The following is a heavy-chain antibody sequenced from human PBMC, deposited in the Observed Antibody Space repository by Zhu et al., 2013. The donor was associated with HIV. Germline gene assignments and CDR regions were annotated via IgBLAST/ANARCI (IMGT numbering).Heavy chain of an antibody. CDR2: IIPILGTP. V-gene: IGHV1-69*06. CDR3: AGRIVGATSLDY. J-gene: IGHJ4*02. D-gene: IGHD1-26*01. Sequence: VQLVQSGAEVKKPGSSVKVSCRTSGGIFSNYALSWVRQAPGQGLEWMGGIIPILGTPHYAQKLQGRITITADRSTSTAYMELSSLRFDDTAVYYCAGRIVGATSLDYWGQGTLVTVSS. CDR1: GGIFSNYA.